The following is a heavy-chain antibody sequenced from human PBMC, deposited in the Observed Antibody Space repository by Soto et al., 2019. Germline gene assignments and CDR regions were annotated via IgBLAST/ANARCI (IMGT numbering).Heavy chain of an antibody. CDR2: IYYSGSP. J-gene: IGHJ4*02. CDR3: ASDTDEMAAAMSN. V-gene: IGHV4-31*03. CDR1: GVSISSGTYY. Sequence: QVQLQESGPGLVKPSQTLSLTCTVSGVSISSGTYYWTWIRQHPEKGLEWIGYIYYSGSPYYSPSLKSRVSISVDTSRNQFSLMLKSVTAADTAVYYCASDTDEMAAAMSNWGQGTRVTVSA. D-gene: IGHD2-2*01.